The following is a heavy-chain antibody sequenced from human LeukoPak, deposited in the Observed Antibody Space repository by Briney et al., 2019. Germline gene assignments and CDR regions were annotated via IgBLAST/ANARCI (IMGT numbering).Heavy chain of an antibody. CDR2: ITADGKTT. CDR1: GFTFSTSW. Sequence: GGSLRLSCAASGFTFSTSWMHWVRQTPGKGLVWVSRITADGKTTSYADSVKGRFTISRDNAENTLYLQMNSLRAEDTAVYYCAGAKRLLPTGWGQGTLVTVSS. CDR3: AGAKRLLPTG. J-gene: IGHJ4*02. V-gene: IGHV3-74*01. D-gene: IGHD3-22*01.